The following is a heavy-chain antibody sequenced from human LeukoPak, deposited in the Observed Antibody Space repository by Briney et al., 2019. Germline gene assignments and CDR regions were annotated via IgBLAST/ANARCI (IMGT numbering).Heavy chain of an antibody. CDR3: ANHVYGSGNPFYAFDI. D-gene: IGHD3-10*01. Sequence: GASVKVSCKASGYTFTSYYMHWERQAPGQGLEWMGIINPSGGSTSYAQKFQGRVTMTRDTSTSTVYMELSSLRSEDTAVYYCANHVYGSGNPFYAFDIGGQATMVTVSS. CDR2: INPSGGST. V-gene: IGHV1-46*01. J-gene: IGHJ3*02. CDR1: GYTFTSYY.